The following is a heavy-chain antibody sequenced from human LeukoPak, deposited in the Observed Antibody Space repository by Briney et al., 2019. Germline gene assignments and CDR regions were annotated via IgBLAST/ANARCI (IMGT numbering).Heavy chain of an antibody. V-gene: IGHV3-23*01. D-gene: IGHD3-22*01. J-gene: IGHJ4*02. CDR2: ITGSGAST. CDR3: ARGLHFRVYDSSDYYPY. CDR1: GFTFSGYA. Sequence: GGSLRLSCAASGFTFSGYAMTWVRQPPGKGLEWVSGITGSGASTHYADSVKGRFTISRDNAKNSLYLQMNSLRAEDTAVYYCARGLHFRVYDSSDYYPYWGQGTLVTVSS.